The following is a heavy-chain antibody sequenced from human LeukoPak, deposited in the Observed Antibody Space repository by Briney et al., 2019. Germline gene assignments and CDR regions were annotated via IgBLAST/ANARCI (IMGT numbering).Heavy chain of an antibody. V-gene: IGHV4-4*07. CDR2: IYSSGSI. CDR3: ARDGYCSGGSCYTYTPYYYYYMDV. D-gene: IGHD2-15*01. J-gene: IGHJ6*03. Sequence: SETLSLTCTVSGVSISSYYWSWIRQPAGKGLEWIGRIYSSGSITYNPSLKSRVTISVDKSKNQFSLKLSSVTAADTAVYYCARDGYCSGGSCYTYTPYYYYYMDVWGKGTTVTVSS. CDR1: GVSISSYY.